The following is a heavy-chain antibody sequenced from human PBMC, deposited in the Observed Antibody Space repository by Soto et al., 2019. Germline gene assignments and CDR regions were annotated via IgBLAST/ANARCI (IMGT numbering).Heavy chain of an antibody. CDR2: INAGNGNT. Sequence: ASVKVSCKASGYTFTSYAMHWVRQTPGQRLEGMGWINAGNGNTKYSQKFQGRVTITRDTSASTAYMELSSLRSEDTAVYYCAREPYCSITSCYSADYYYYYMDVWGKGTTVTVSS. CDR3: AREPYCSITSCYSADYYYYYMDV. J-gene: IGHJ6*03. D-gene: IGHD2-2*01. CDR1: GYTFTSYA. V-gene: IGHV1-3*01.